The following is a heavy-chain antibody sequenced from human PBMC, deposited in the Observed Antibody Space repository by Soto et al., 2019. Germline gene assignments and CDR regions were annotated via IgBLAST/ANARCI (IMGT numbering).Heavy chain of an antibody. Sequence: PGGSVRLSCAASGFIFSNYAMSWVRQSPGKGLEWVSPISGSGATTYYPDSVKGRFTISRDNSKNTLYLQMNNLRAEDTAVYYCAKGGIPRRYNIPKVDFDSWGQGSLVTVSS. D-gene: IGHD1-1*01. V-gene: IGHV3-23*01. CDR3: AKGGIPRRYNIPKVDFDS. CDR2: ISGSGATT. J-gene: IGHJ4*02. CDR1: GFIFSNYA.